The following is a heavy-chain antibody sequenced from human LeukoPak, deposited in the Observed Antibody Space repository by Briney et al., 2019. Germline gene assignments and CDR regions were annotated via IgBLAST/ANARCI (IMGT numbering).Heavy chain of an antibody. D-gene: IGHD3-3*01. V-gene: IGHV4-61*02. J-gene: IGHJ4*02. CDR2: IYTSGST. CDR3: ARAGYYDFWSGYYAFDY. Sequence: SETLSLTCTVSGGSISSGSYYWSWIRQPAGKGLEWIGRIYTSGSTNYNPSLKSRVTISVDTSKNQFSLKLSSVTAADTAVYYCARAGYYDFWSGYYAFDYWGQGTLVTVSS. CDR1: GGSISSGSYY.